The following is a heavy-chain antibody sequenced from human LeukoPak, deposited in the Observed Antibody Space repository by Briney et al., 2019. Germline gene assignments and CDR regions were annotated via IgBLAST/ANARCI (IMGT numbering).Heavy chain of an antibody. CDR1: GFTFSSYA. CDR2: ISSSGSTI. V-gene: IGHV3-48*04. D-gene: IGHD3-3*01. J-gene: IGHJ4*02. Sequence: GGSLRLSCAASGFTFSSYAMNWVRQAPGKGLEWVSYISSSGSTIYYADSVKGRFTISRDNAKNSLYLQMNSLRAEDTAVYYCAWASYYDFWSGYYNYWGQGTLVTVSS. CDR3: AWASYYDFWSGYYNY.